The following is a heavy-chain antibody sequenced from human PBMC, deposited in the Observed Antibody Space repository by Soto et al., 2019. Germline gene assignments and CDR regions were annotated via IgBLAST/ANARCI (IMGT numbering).Heavy chain of an antibody. D-gene: IGHD3-16*01. V-gene: IGHV3-23*01. CDR1: GFTFSSYA. Sequence: EVQLLESGGGLVQPGGSLRLSCAASGFTFSSYAMSWVRQAPGKGLEWVSAISGSGGSTYYADSVKGRFTISRDNSKNTLYLQMNSLRAEDTAVYYCAKDQLPFVGELTAGWFDPGGQGTLVTVSS. CDR2: ISGSGGST. CDR3: AKDQLPFVGELTAGWFDP. J-gene: IGHJ5*02.